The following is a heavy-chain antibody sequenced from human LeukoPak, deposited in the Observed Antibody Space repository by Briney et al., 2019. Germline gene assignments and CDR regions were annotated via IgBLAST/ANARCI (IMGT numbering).Heavy chain of an antibody. CDR3: AKDHLDYGDYQGDFDY. CDR2: IYSGGST. D-gene: IGHD4-17*01. Sequence: GGSLRLSCAASGFTVSSNYMSWVRQAPGKGLEWVSVIYSGGSTYYADSVKGRFTISRDNSKNTLYLQMNSLRAEDTAVYYCAKDHLDYGDYQGDFDYWGQGTLVTVSS. V-gene: IGHV3-53*01. CDR1: GFTVSSNY. J-gene: IGHJ4*02.